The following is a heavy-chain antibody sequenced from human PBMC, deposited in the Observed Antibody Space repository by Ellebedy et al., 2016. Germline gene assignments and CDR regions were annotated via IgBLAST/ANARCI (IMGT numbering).Heavy chain of an antibody. CDR2: ISGSGGST. V-gene: IGHV3-23*01. CDR1: GFTFSNSA. D-gene: IGHD2-15*01. J-gene: IGHJ5*02. CDR3: ARGVGSGWFDP. Sequence: GESLKISCAASGFTFSNSAMCWVRQAPGKGLEWVAGISGSGGSTYYADSVKGRFTISRDNSKNTLYLQMNSLRAEDTAVYYCARGVGSGWFDPWGQGTLVTVSS.